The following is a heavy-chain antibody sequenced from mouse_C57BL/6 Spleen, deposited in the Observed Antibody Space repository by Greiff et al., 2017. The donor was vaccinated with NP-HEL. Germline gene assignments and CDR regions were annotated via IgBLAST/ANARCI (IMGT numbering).Heavy chain of an antibody. Sequence: VQLQQPGAELVKPGASVKLSCKASGYTFTSYWMHWVKQRPGQGLEWIGMIHPNSGSTNYNEKFKSKATLTVDKSSSTAYMQLSSLTSEDSAVYYCARSRDGNYAWFAYWGQGTLVTVSA. V-gene: IGHV1-64*01. D-gene: IGHD2-1*01. CDR3: ARSRDGNYAWFAY. CDR1: GYTFTSYW. J-gene: IGHJ3*01. CDR2: IHPNSGST.